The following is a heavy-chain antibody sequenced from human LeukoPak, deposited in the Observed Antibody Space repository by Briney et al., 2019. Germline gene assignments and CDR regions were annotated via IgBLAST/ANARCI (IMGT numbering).Heavy chain of an antibody. CDR1: GYSISSGYY. V-gene: IGHV4-38-2*02. Sequence: SETLSLTCTVSGYSISSGYYWGWIRQPPGKGLEWIGSIYHSGSTYYNPSLKSRVTISVDTSKNQFSLKLSSVTAADTAVYYCARSPYYYDSSGYGYWGQGTLVTVSS. J-gene: IGHJ4*02. CDR2: IYHSGST. D-gene: IGHD3-22*01. CDR3: ARSPYYYDSSGYGY.